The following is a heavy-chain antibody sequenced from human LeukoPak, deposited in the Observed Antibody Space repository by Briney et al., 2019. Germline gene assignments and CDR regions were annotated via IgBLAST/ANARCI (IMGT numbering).Heavy chain of an antibody. CDR3: AKAPSQTYYDFWSGYYNYYYYGMDV. V-gene: IGHV3-23*01. Sequence: PGGSLRLSCAASGFTFSSYAMSWVRQAPGKGLEWVSAIGGSGGSTYYADSVKGRFTISRDNSKNTLYLQMNSLRAEDTAVYYCAKAPSQTYYDFWSGYYNYYYYGMDVWGQGTTVTVSS. CDR1: GFTFSSYA. D-gene: IGHD3-3*01. CDR2: IGGSGGST. J-gene: IGHJ6*02.